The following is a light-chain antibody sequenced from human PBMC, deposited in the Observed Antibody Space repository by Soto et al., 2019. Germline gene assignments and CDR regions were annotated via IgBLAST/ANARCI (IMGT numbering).Light chain of an antibody. CDR1: QSVTSN. Sequence: EISLTQSPGTLSLSPGERATLSCRASQSVTSNYLAWYQQKPGQPPRLLIFGASTRATGIPARFSGSGSEAEFALTISTLQSEDFAVYYCQQYSVWPLTFGGGTKVDIK. CDR2: GAS. CDR3: QQYSVWPLT. J-gene: IGKJ4*01. V-gene: IGKV3D-15*01.